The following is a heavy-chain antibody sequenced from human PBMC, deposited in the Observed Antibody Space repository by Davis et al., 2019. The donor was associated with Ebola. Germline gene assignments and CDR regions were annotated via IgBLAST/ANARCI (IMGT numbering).Heavy chain of an antibody. CDR3: AIPDCSGANCYSVYIKN. Sequence: GESLKISCAASGFTFDDYAMHWVRQAPDKGLEWVAVIWYDGSRKYYGDSVKGRFTISRDNSNNLLYLQMNSLRAEDTAVYYCAIPDCSGANCYSVYIKNWDQGTLVTVSS. CDR2: IWYDGSRK. V-gene: IGHV3-33*08. J-gene: IGHJ4*02. CDR1: GFTFDDYA. D-gene: IGHD2-15*01.